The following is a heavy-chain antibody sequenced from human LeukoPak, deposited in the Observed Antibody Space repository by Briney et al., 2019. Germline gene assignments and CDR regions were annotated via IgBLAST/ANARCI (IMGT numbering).Heavy chain of an antibody. CDR3: ARNAAYSNGPIQRVSRQAPDY. D-gene: IGHD4-11*01. Sequence: GGSLRLSCAASGFTFTSYTMSWVRQAPGKGLEWVSSISSSSSYIYYADSVKGRFTISRDNAKNSLSLQMNSLRAEDTAVYYCARNAAYSNGPIQRVSRQAPDYWGQGTLVTVSS. J-gene: IGHJ4*02. CDR1: GFTFTSYT. V-gene: IGHV3-21*01. CDR2: ISSSSSYI.